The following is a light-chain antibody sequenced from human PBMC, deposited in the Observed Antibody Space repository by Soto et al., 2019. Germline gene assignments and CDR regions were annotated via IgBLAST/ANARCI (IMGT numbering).Light chain of an antibody. CDR3: QTWGTGTRGV. J-gene: IGLJ3*02. V-gene: IGLV4-69*01. CDR1: SGHSSYA. CDR2: LNSDGSH. Sequence: QSVLTQSPSASASLGASVKLTCTLSSGHSSYAIAWHQQQPEKGPRYLMKLNSDGSHSKGDGIPDRFSGSSYGAERYLTISSLQSEDEADYYCQTWGTGTRGVFGGGTQLTVL.